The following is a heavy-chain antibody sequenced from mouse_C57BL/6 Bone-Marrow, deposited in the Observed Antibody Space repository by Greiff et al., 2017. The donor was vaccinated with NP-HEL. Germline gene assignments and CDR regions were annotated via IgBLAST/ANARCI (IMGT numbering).Heavy chain of an antibody. CDR2: INPNNGGT. V-gene: IGHV1-26*01. CDR1: GYTFTDYY. D-gene: IGHD2-3*01. J-gene: IGHJ3*01. CDR3: ARGGVYDGWAY. Sequence: EVQLQQSGPELVKPGASVKISCKASGYTFTDYYMNWVKQSHGKSLEWIGDINPNNGGTSYNQKFKGKATLTVDKSSSTAYMELRSLTSEDSAVYYCARGGVYDGWAYWGQGTLVTVSA.